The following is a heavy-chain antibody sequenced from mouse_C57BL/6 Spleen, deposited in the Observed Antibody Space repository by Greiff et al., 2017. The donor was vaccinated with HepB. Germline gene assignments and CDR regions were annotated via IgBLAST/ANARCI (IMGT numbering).Heavy chain of an antibody. Sequence: VKLQESGPELVKPGASVKISCKASGYAFSSSWMNWVKQRPGKGLEWIGRIYPGDGDTNYNGKFKGKATLTADKSSSTAYMQLSSLTSEDSAVYFCARGGMDWDGSYWGQGTTLTVSS. J-gene: IGHJ2*01. D-gene: IGHD4-1*01. CDR3: ARGGMDWDGSY. V-gene: IGHV1-82*01. CDR1: GYAFSSSW. CDR2: IYPGDGDT.